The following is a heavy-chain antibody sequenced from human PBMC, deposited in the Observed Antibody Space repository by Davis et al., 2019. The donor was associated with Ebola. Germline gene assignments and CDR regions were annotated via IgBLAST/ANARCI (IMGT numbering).Heavy chain of an antibody. CDR2: IKHSGST. D-gene: IGHD2-2*01. V-gene: IGHV4-39*07. CDR3: ARSPTVLVPAAVAYYGMDV. J-gene: IGHJ6*02. CDR1: GGSISSSSYY. Sequence: MPSETLSLTCTVSGGSISSSSYYWGWIRQTPGRGPEWIGEIKHSGSTNYSPSLRSRVTISVDTSKNQFSLKLSSVTAADTAVYYCARSPTVLVPAAVAYYGMDVWGQGTSVTVSS.